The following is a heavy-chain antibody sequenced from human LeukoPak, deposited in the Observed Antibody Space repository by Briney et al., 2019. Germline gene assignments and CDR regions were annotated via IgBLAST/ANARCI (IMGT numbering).Heavy chain of an antibody. Sequence: GGSLRLSCTASGFSFHQYGMIWVRQVPGKGLEWVSGLNYNGGSTGYADSVKGRFTISRDNSKNTLYLQMNSLRAEDTAVYYCAKDSSSRRAFDYWGQGTLVTVSS. CDR2: LNYNGGST. CDR3: AKDSSSRRAFDY. CDR1: GFSFHQYG. J-gene: IGHJ4*02. V-gene: IGHV3-20*04. D-gene: IGHD6-13*01.